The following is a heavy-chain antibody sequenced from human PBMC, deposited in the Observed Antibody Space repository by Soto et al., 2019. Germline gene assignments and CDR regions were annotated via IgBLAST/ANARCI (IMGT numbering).Heavy chain of an antibody. D-gene: IGHD3-9*01. V-gene: IGHV3-23*01. CDR2: ISGSGGST. CDR3: AVVLRYFDWSTYYFDY. CDR1: GFTFSSYA. Sequence: GGSLRLSCAASGFTFSSYAMSWVRQAPGKGLEWVSAISGSGGSTYYADSVKGRFTISRDNSKNTLYLQMNSLRAEDTAVYYCAVVLRYFDWSTYYFDYWGQGTLVTVSS. J-gene: IGHJ4*02.